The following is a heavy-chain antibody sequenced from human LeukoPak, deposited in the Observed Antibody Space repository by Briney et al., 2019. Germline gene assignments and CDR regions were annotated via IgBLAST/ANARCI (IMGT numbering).Heavy chain of an antibody. D-gene: IGHD6-6*01. V-gene: IGHV3-7*01. CDR3: ARGGGSSS. J-gene: IGHJ5*02. CDR2: IKREESAT. CDR1: GFQFSNFW. Sequence: GGSLRLSCAASGFQFSNFWMSWVRQAPGRGLELVPNIKREESATKDVDSENGRFTSSRDNAKISLDLQMDSLRAVDTSVYYCARGGGSSSWGQETRVTVSS.